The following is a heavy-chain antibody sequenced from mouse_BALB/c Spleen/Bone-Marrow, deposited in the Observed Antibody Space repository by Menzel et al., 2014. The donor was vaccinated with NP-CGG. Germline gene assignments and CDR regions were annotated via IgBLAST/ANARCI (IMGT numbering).Heavy chain of an antibody. J-gene: IGHJ3*01. CDR3: ARHAYYDQTEVSFVY. D-gene: IGHD2-4*01. V-gene: IGHV5-9-2*01. CDR2: ISGDGRYT. Sequence: EVNVVESGGGLVKSGGSLKLSCAASGFSFSNYGMSWVRQTPEKRLEWVATISGDGRYTFYSDSVKGRFTISRDNAKNNLYLQLSSRRSEDTALYYCARHAYYDQTEVSFVYWGQGTLVTVSA. CDR1: GFSFSNYG.